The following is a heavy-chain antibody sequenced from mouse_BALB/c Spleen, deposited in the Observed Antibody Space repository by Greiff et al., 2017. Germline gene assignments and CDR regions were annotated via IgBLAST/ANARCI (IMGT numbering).Heavy chain of an antibody. CDR3: ARSEELRRGDY. V-gene: IGHV1-39*01. J-gene: IGHJ4*01. Sequence: VQLKQTGPELVKPGASVKISCKASGYSFTDYIMLWVKQSHGKSLEWIGNINPYYGSTSYNLKFKGKATLTVDKSSSTAYMQLNSLTSEDSAVYYCARSEELRRGDYWGQGTSVTVSS. CDR1: GYSFTDYI. CDR2: INPYYGST. D-gene: IGHD2-4*01.